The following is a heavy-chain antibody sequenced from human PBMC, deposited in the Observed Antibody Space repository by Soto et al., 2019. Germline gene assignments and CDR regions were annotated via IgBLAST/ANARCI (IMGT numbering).Heavy chain of an antibody. CDR1: GDIVSSSTAA. CDR2: TYYTSKWNN. V-gene: IGHV6-1*01. D-gene: IGHD1-1*01. CDR3: ARDLSYPAGTGQLVD. Sequence: SQNLSLTCAISGDIVSSSTAAWNWIRQSPSRGLEWLGRTYYTSKWNNDYALSVKSRITITPDTSKNQFSLHLNSVTPEDTAVYYCARDLSYPAGTGQLVDWGQGTLVTVSS. J-gene: IGHJ4*02.